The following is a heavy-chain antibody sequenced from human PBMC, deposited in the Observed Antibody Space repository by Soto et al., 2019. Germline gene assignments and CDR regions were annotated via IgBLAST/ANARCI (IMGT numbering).Heavy chain of an antibody. CDR2: INPSGGST. CDR1: GYTFTSYY. CDR3: ARDITSDTYYDSDPLPTEGGYAFDI. D-gene: IGHD3-3*01. Sequence: ASVKVSCKASGYTFTSYYMHWVRQAPGQGLEWMGIINPSGGSTSYAQKFQGRVTMTRDTSTSTVYMELSSLRSEDTAVYYCARDITSDTYYDSDPLPTEGGYAFDIWGQGTMVNVSS. V-gene: IGHV1-46*01. J-gene: IGHJ3*02.